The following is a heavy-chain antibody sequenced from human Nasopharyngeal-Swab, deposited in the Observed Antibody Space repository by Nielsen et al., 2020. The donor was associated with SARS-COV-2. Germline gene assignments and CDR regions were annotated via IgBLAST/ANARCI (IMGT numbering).Heavy chain of an antibody. CDR3: AKDRDSGDDSDDYYHYYGMDV. CDR1: GFTFSNYS. J-gene: IGHJ6*02. Sequence: GESLKIYCAASGFTFSNYSMNWVRQAPGKGLEWVSSISSSSSYIYYADSVKGRFTISRDNSKNTVSLQMNSLRVEDTAMYYCAKDRDSGDDSDDYYHYYGMDVWGQGTTVTVSS. D-gene: IGHD5-12*01. V-gene: IGHV3-21*03. CDR2: ISSSSSYI.